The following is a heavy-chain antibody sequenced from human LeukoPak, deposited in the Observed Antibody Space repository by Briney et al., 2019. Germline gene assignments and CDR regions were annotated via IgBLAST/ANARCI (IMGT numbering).Heavy chain of an antibody. V-gene: IGHV6-1*01. CDR3: ARKLSGAFDK. CDR1: GDSVSSNSAA. CDR2: TYYRSKWYN. D-gene: IGHD2/OR15-2a*01. Sequence: SQTLSLTCAISGDSVSSNSAAWNWFRHSPSKALRWLGRTYYRSKWYNDYAVSVKSRITINPDTSKNQFSLQLNSVTPEDTAVYYCARKLSGAFDKWGQGTMVTVSS. J-gene: IGHJ3*02.